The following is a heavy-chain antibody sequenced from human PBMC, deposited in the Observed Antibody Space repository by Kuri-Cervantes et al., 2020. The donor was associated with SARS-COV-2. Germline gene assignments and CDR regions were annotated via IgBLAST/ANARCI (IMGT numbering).Heavy chain of an antibody. D-gene: IGHD2-15*01. J-gene: IGHJ3*02. CDR3: ARDGGIVVVADAFDI. V-gene: IGHV3-30-3*01. CDR2: ISYDGSNK. Sequence: GGSLRLSCPASGFTFSSYAMHWVRQAPGKGLEWVAVISYDGSNKYYADSVKGRFTISRDNSKNTLYLQMNSLRAEDTAVYYCARDGGIVVVADAFDIWGQGTMVTVSS. CDR1: GFTFSSYA.